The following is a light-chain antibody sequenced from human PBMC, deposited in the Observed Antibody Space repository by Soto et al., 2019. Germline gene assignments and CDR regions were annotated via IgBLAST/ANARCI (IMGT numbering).Light chain of an antibody. J-gene: IGLJ1*01. CDR1: SSDVGGYNS. CDR2: DVS. CDR3: LSYTSSTTYV. V-gene: IGLV2-14*01. Sequence: QSLLSQPASLSGSPGPSITITCTGTSSDVGGYNSVSWYQQPPGKAPKLVIFDVSNRPSGVSNRFSGSKSGNTASLTISGLQPEDEADYYCLSYTSSTTYVFGTGTKVTVL.